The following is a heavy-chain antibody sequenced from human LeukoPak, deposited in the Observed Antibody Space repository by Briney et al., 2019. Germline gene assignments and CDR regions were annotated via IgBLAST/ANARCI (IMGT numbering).Heavy chain of an antibody. CDR2: IYSGGST. CDR1: GITVSNNY. Sequence: GGSLRLSCEASGITVSNNYMTWVRQAPGKGLEWVSVIYSGGSTYYAHSVKGRFTISRDNSKKTLHLQMNGLRAEDTAVYYCAKGAVGATIDAYDVWGQGTMVIASS. V-gene: IGHV3-66*01. D-gene: IGHD1-26*01. J-gene: IGHJ3*01. CDR3: AKGAVGATIDAYDV.